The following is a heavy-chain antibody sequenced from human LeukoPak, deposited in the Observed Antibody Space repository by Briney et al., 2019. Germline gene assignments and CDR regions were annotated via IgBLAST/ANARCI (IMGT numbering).Heavy chain of an antibody. V-gene: IGHV3-48*03. J-gene: IGHJ4*02. CDR1: GFTFSSYG. CDR3: ARWGATGYGDY. D-gene: IGHD3-9*01. CDR2: ISDSSSTI. Sequence: GGSLRVSCAASGFTFSSYGMNLVRQAPGKGLDWVSYISDSSSTIYYADSVKGRLTISRDNAKNSLYLQMNSLRAEDTAVYYCARWGATGYGDYWGQGTLVTASS.